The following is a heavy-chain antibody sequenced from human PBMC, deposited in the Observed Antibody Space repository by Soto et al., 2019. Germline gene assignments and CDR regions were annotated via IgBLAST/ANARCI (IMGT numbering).Heavy chain of an antibody. V-gene: IGHV4-4*02. CDR2: IYHSGST. Sequence: QVQLQESGPGLVKPSGTLSLTCAVSGDSISRSYWWGWVRQFPGKGLGWIGEIYHSGSTIYNPSLQGRVTLSVDKSKNEFSMKMSSVTAAGTAVYYCTSKFGQLLADAFDIWGQGTMVTVSS. CDR1: GDSISRSYW. J-gene: IGHJ3*02. CDR3: TSKFGQLLADAFDI. D-gene: IGHD3-10*01.